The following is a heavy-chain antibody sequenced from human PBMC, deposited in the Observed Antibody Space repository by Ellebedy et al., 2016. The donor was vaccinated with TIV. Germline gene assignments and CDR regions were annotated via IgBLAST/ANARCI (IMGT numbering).Heavy chain of an antibody. CDR3: ARLVGATGNFDY. V-gene: IGHV5-51*01. D-gene: IGHD1-26*01. J-gene: IGHJ4*02. CDR2: VYPGNSDT. Sequence: GESLKISCKGSGHSFTTYWIGWVRQMPGKGLEWMGIVYPGNSDTSYSPSFQGQVTISADKSISTAYLQWSSLKASDTAMYYCARLVGATGNFDYWGQGTLVTVSS. CDR1: GHSFTTYW.